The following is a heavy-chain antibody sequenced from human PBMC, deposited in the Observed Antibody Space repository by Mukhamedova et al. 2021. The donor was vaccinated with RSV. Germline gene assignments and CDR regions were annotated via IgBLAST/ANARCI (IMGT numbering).Heavy chain of an antibody. D-gene: IGHD3-3*01. Sequence: SSYGMHWVRQAPGKGLEWVAFIRYDGSNKYYADSVKGRYTISRDNSKNTLYLQMNSLRAEDTAVYYCAKDYDFWSGYYLGSWFD. CDR1: SSYG. J-gene: IGHJ5*02. CDR3: AKDYDFWSGYYLGSWFD. V-gene: IGHV3-30*02. CDR2: IRYDGSNK.